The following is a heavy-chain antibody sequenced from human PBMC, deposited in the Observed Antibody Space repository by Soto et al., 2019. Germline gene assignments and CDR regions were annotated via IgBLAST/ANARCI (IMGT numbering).Heavy chain of an antibody. Sequence: GASVKVSCKASGGTFSSYAISWVRQAPGQGLEWMGGIIPIFGTANYAQKFQGRVTITADESTSTAYMELSSLRSEDTAVYYCARDITMVRGVTVSAFDIWGQGXMVTVSS. CDR1: GGTFSSYA. CDR2: IIPIFGTA. D-gene: IGHD3-10*01. J-gene: IGHJ3*02. V-gene: IGHV1-69*13. CDR3: ARDITMVRGVTVSAFDI.